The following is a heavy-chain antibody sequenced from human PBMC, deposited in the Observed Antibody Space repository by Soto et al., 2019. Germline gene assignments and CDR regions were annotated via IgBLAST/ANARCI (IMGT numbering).Heavy chain of an antibody. V-gene: IGHV4-59*01. CDR1: GGSISPYY. J-gene: IGHJ6*03. D-gene: IGHD6-13*01. Sequence: QVQLQESGPGLVKPSETLSLTCTVSGGSISPYYWSWIRQPPGKGLEWIGYVYYSGNTNYNPSLESRVTISVDTSRNRFSLNLTSATAADTSVYYCARKGAAASYAHYYMDVWGRVTAVTVSS. CDR3: ARKGAAASYAHYYMDV. CDR2: VYYSGNT.